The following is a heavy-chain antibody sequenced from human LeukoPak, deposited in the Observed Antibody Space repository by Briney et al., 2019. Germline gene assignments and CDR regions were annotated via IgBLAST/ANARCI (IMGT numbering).Heavy chain of an antibody. CDR1: GFTFSYFW. CDR2: IKEDGSEK. Sequence: GGSLRLSCAASGFTFSYFWMSWVRQAPGKGLEWVANIKEDGSEKYYVDSVKGRFTISRDNAKNSLYLQMNSLRAEDTAVYYCARANYYGSGSYLFDWGQGSLVTVSS. D-gene: IGHD3-10*01. V-gene: IGHV3-7*01. J-gene: IGHJ4*02. CDR3: ARANYYGSGSYLFD.